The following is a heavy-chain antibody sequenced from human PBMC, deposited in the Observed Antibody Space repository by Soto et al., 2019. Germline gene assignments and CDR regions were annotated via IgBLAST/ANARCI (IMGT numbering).Heavy chain of an antibody. Sequence: ASVKVSCKASGYTFTGYYLHWVRQAPGQGLEWMGWINPSSGGANIAQKFQGWVTMTRDTSIDTAYMELTRLRSDDTAAYYCARDAAMGDYYHYGMDVWGQGTPVTVSS. CDR2: INPSSGGA. D-gene: IGHD5-18*01. V-gene: IGHV1-2*04. CDR1: GYTFTGYY. J-gene: IGHJ6*02. CDR3: ARDAAMGDYYHYGMDV.